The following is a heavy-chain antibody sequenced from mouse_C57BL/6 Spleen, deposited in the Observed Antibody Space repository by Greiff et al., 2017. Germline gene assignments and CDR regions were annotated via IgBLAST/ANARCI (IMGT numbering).Heavy chain of an antibody. Sequence: QVQLQQPGAELVKPGASVKVSCKASGYTFTSYWITWVKQRPGQGLEWIGDIYPGSGSPNYNEKFKSKATLTVDTSSSTAYMQLSSLTSEDSAVYYGGGALHYYGSSNRYFDVWGTGTTVTVSS. V-gene: IGHV1-55*01. D-gene: IGHD1-1*01. CDR1: GYTFTSYW. J-gene: IGHJ1*03. CDR2: IYPGSGSP. CDR3: GGALHYYGSSNRYFDV.